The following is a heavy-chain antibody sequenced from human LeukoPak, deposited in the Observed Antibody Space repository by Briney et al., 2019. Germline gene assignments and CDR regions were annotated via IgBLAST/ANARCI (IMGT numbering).Heavy chain of an antibody. J-gene: IGHJ1*01. CDR3: ARDPSHDYGDPAEYFQH. CDR2: ISSSSSYI. Sequence: GGSLRLSCAASGFTFSSYAMSWVRQAPGKGLEWVSSISSSSSYIYYADSVKGRFTISRDNAKNSLYLQMNSLRAEDTAVYYCARDPSHDYGDPAEYFQHWGQGTLVTVSS. CDR1: GFTFSSYA. V-gene: IGHV3-21*01. D-gene: IGHD4-17*01.